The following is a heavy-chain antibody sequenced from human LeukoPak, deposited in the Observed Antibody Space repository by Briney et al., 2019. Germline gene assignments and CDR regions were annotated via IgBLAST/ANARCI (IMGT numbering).Heavy chain of an antibody. CDR1: GGSISSYY. CDR3: ARGVEYYDSSGCPPYYFDY. V-gene: IGHV4-59*08. J-gene: IGHJ4*02. D-gene: IGHD3-22*01. Sequence: RPSETLSLTCTVSGGSISSYYWSWIRQPPGKGLEWIGYIYYSGSTNYNPSLKSRVTISVDTSKNQFSLKLSSVTAADTAVYYCARGVEYYDSSGCPPYYFDYWGQGTLVTVSS. CDR2: IYYSGST.